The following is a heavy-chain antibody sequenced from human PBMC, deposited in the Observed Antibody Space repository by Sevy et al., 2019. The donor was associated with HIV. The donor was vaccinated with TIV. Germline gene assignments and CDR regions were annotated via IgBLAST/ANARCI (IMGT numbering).Heavy chain of an antibody. CDR2: ISSSGSTI. D-gene: IGHD6-13*01. J-gene: IGHJ4*02. CDR3: AREEQQLVLDY. Sequence: GGSLRLSCAASGFTFSDYYMSWVRQAPGKGLEWVSYISSSGSTIYYADSVKGRFTISRDNAKNSLYLQMNSLRAEDTAVYYCAREEQQLVLDYWGQRTLVTVSS. V-gene: IGHV3-11*01. CDR1: GFTFSDYY.